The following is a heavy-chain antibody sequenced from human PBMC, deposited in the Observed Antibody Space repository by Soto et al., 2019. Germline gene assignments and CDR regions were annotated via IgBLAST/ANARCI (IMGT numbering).Heavy chain of an antibody. CDR2: ISSSSSYI. J-gene: IGHJ3*02. Sequence: GGSLRLSCATSGFMFSTYGMNWVRQAPGKGLEWVSSISSSSSYIYYADSVKGRFTISRDNAKNSLYLQMNSLRAEDTAVYYCAGHYYDSSGYYYGLPDAFDIWGQGTMVTVSS. V-gene: IGHV3-21*01. D-gene: IGHD3-22*01. CDR3: AGHYYDSSGYYYGLPDAFDI. CDR1: GFMFSTYG.